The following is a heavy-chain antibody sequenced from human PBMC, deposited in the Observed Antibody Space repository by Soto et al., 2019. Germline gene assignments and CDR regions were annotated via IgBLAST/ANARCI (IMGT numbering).Heavy chain of an antibody. Sequence: QVQLVQSGAKVKKPGSSVNVSCKASGGPFSSYAISWVRQALGQGLEWMGGIIPIFGTANYAQKFQGRVTITADKSTSTAYMELSSLRSEDTAVYYCAREADTAMVGGFDYGGQGTLVTVSS. CDR2: IIPIFGTA. V-gene: IGHV1-69*06. CDR1: GGPFSSYA. D-gene: IGHD5-18*01. CDR3: AREADTAMVGGFDY. J-gene: IGHJ4*02.